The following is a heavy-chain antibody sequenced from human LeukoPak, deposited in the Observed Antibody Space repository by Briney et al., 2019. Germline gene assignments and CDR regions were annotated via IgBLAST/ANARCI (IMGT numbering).Heavy chain of an antibody. CDR2: INPNSGGT. D-gene: IGHD1-26*01. J-gene: IGHJ4*02. Sequence: APVKVSCKASGYTFTGYYMHWVRQAPGQGLEWMGWINPNSGGTNYAQRFQGRVTMTRDTSISTAYMELSRLRSDDTAVYYCARDIQTVGATIGYYFDYWGQGTLVTVSS. CDR1: GYTFTGYY. V-gene: IGHV1-2*02. CDR3: ARDIQTVGATIGYYFDY.